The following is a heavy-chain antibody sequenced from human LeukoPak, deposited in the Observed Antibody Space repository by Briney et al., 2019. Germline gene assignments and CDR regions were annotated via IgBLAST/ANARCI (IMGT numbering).Heavy chain of an antibody. CDR3: TKRGAYGSGRSYFFEF. Sequence: GGSLRLSCATSGFTFSAHPMSWARQAPGKGLEWVSTIDPTGVDTFYANSVKGRFAISRDNLENMLYLQMNNLRAEDTAVYYCTKRGAYGSGRSYFFEFWGQGTLVTVSS. J-gene: IGHJ4*02. D-gene: IGHD2-15*01. CDR1: GFTFSAHP. CDR2: IDPTGVDT. V-gene: IGHV3-23*01.